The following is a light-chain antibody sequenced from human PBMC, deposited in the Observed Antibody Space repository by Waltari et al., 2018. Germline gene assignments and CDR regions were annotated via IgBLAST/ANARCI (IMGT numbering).Light chain of an antibody. CDR2: DTS. V-gene: IGKV3-11*01. J-gene: IGKJ4*01. CDR1: QSLSNY. Sequence: CRSSQSLSNYLAWYQQKPGQAPRLLIYDTSNRATGIPARFSGSGFGTDFTLTISSLEPEDFAVYYCQQRRNWPLTFGGGTKVEIK. CDR3: QQRRNWPLT.